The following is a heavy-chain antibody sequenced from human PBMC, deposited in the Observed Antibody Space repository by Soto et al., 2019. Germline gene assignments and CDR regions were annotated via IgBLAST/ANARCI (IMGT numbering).Heavy chain of an antibody. V-gene: IGHV4-30-2*01. Sequence: WTWIRQPPGKGLEWIGYIYHSGSTYYNPALKSRVTISLDRSKNQFSLKLTSVTAADTALYYCAREDVVNFDSWGQGTLVTVSS. D-gene: IGHD3-22*01. CDR2: IYHSGST. J-gene: IGHJ4*02. CDR3: AREDVVNFDS.